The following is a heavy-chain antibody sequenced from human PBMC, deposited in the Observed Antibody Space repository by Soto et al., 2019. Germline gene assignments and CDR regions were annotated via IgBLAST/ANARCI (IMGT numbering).Heavy chain of an antibody. CDR1: GGSVSSNTYY. Sequence: PSETLSLTCTVSGGSVSSNTYYWGWIRQPPGKGLEWIGGVYYSGSTYYNPSLTSRVTISVDSSKKQSTLMVGSVTAADSAVYYCARHSGSRCGITSCYEEYYYYYCMAVWGKGTTVTV. CDR2: VYYSGST. D-gene: IGHD2-2*01. CDR3: ARHSGSRCGITSCYEEYYYYYCMAV. J-gene: IGHJ6*03. V-gene: IGHV4-39*01.